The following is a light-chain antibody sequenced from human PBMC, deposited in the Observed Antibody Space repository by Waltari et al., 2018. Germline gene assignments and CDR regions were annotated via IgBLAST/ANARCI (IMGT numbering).Light chain of an antibody. J-gene: IGLJ3*02. CDR1: GSNIGIHT. CDR2: RDK. CDR3: AGWDDSLNGV. V-gene: IGLV1-44*01. Sequence: QSVLTQPPSASGTPGQRVIISCSGSGSNIGIHTVNWYRQVPGTAPELLIYRDKQRPSGVPDRFSGSKSGTSASLAISGLQSEDEADYYCAGWDDSLNGVFGGGTKLTVL.